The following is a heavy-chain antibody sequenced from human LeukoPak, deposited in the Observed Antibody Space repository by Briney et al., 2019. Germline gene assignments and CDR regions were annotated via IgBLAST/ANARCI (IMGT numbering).Heavy chain of an antibody. CDR3: ARYSSGPNYYYYYMDV. J-gene: IGHJ6*03. V-gene: IGHV1-8*02. CDR2: MNPNSGNT. Sequence: ASVKVSCKASGYTFTSYGISWVRQAPGQGLEWMGWMNPNSGNTGYAQKFQGRVTMTRNTSISTAYMELSSLRSEDTAVYYCARYSSGPNYYYYYMDVWGKGTTVTISS. D-gene: IGHD6-19*01. CDR1: GYTFTSYG.